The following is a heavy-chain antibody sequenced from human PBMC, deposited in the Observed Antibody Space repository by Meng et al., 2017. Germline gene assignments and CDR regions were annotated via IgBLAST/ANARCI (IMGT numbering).Heavy chain of an antibody. J-gene: IGHJ4*02. CDR2: IIPIFGTA. D-gene: IGHD6-19*01. Sequence: QVQLVQAGAEVKKPGSSVKVSCKASGGTFSSYAISWVRQAPGQGLEWMGGIIPIFGTANYAQKFQGRVTITADKSTSTAYMELSSLRSEDTAVYYRHSGWYQAGDDYWGQGTLVTVSS. CDR3: HSGWYQAGDDY. V-gene: IGHV1-69*06. CDR1: GGTFSSYA.